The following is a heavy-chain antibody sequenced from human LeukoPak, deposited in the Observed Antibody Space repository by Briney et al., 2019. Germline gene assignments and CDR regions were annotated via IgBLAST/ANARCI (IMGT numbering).Heavy chain of an antibody. J-gene: IGHJ4*02. Sequence: GGSLRLSCAASGFTFSSYSMNWVRQAPGKGLEWVSSISSSSSYIYYADSVKGRFTISRDNAKNSLYLQMNSLRAEDTAVYYCAGDSSGWLRELDYWGQGTLVTVSS. CDR2: ISSSSSYI. CDR1: GFTFSSYS. V-gene: IGHV3-21*01. CDR3: AGDSSGWLRELDY. D-gene: IGHD6-19*01.